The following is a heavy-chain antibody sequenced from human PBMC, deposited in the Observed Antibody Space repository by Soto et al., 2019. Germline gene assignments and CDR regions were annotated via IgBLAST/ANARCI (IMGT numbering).Heavy chain of an antibody. Sequence: PSETLSLTCTVSGGSINYYYWGWIRQPPGKGLEWIGYIYYRGNTNYNPSLKSRVTISVDTSKNQFSLKLSSVTAADTAVYYCARRYGGNFDYWGQGTLVTVSS. V-gene: IGHV4-59*01. CDR2: IYYRGNT. J-gene: IGHJ4*02. D-gene: IGHD1-26*01. CDR1: GGSINYYY. CDR3: ARRYGGNFDY.